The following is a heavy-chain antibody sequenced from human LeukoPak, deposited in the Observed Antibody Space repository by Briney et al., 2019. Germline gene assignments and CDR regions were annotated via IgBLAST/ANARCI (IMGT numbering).Heavy chain of an antibody. J-gene: IGHJ5*02. CDR2: MNPNSGNT. D-gene: IGHD3-22*01. CDR1: GYTFTSYD. Sequence: PVNVSCKASGYTFTSYDINWVRQATGQGLEWMGWMNPNSGNTGYAQTFQGRVTMTRNTSISTAYMELSSLSSKDTAVYYCARDDPYYWGSVWFDPWGQGTLVTVSS. V-gene: IGHV1-8*01. CDR3: ARDDPYYWGSVWFDP.